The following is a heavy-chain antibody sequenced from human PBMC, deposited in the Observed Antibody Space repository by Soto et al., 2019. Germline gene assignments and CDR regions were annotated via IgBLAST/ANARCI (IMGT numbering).Heavy chain of an antibody. CDR3: AREGYCSSTSCEFWFDP. J-gene: IGHJ5*02. CDR1: GGSISSGGYY. V-gene: IGHV4-31*01. CDR2: IYYSGST. D-gene: IGHD2-2*01. Sequence: QVQLQESGPGLVKPSQTLSLTCTVSGGSISSGGYYWSWIRQHPGKGLEWIGYIYYSGSTYYNPSLNSQVTISVDTSKNQFSLKLSSVTAADTAVYYCAREGYCSSTSCEFWFDPWGQGTLVTVSS.